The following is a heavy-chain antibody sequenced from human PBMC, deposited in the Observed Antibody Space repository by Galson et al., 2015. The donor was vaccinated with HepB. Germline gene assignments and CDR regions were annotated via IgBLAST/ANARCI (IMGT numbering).Heavy chain of an antibody. J-gene: IGHJ4*02. CDR2: ISAYNGNT. CDR1: GYTFTSYG. D-gene: IGHD1-26*01. Sequence: SAKVPCKASGYTFTSYGISWLRQDPGQGLEWMVWISAYNGNTNYAQKLQGRVTMTTDTSTITAYMELRSLTSVDTAVYYCARRSQWELPGYWGQGTLVTVSS. V-gene: IGHV1-18*04. CDR3: ARRSQWELPGY.